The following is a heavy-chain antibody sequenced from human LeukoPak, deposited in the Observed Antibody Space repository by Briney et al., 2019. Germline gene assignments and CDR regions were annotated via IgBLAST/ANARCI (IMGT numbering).Heavy chain of an antibody. D-gene: IGHD5-18*01. Sequence: GESLRLSCEVSGFTFSDYWMTWVRLAPGKGLEWVANIKQGGSEKYYVDSVKGRFTISRDNAKKSLYLEMNSLRVEDTAVYYCARGGYSTLAYWGQGTLVTVSP. J-gene: IGHJ4*02. CDR1: GFTFSDYW. CDR2: IKQGGSEK. CDR3: ARGGYSTLAY. V-gene: IGHV3-7*01.